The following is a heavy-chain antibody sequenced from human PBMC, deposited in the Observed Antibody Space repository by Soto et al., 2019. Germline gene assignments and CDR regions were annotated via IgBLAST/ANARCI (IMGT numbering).Heavy chain of an antibody. Sequence: SGGGLVQPGGSLRLSCAASGFTFSTYAMTCVRQAPGTGLEWVSGIDDSGVGTYYADSVKGRLTISRDNSKNMLYLQMGSLRAEDTAVYYCVKGQSSTWSQTGGMDVWGQGTTVTVSS. CDR3: VKGQSSTWSQTGGMDV. V-gene: IGHV3-23*01. CDR1: GFTFSTYA. J-gene: IGHJ6*02. CDR2: IDDSGVGT. D-gene: IGHD1-26*01.